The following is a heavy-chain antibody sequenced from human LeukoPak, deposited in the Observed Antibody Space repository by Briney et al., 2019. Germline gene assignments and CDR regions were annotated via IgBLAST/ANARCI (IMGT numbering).Heavy chain of an antibody. CDR1: GASISSYY. J-gene: IGHJ6*03. CDR3: ARGTSTVVTPNYYYYYSMDV. V-gene: IGHV4-4*09. Sequence: SETLSLSCTVSGASISSYYWNWIRQSPGKGLEWIGYIHVSGGTSYDPSLKSRVTIAIDTSKNQFSLKLSSVTAADTAVCYCARGTSTVVTPNYYYYYSMDVWGKGTTVTVSS. D-gene: IGHD4-23*01. CDR2: IHVSGGT.